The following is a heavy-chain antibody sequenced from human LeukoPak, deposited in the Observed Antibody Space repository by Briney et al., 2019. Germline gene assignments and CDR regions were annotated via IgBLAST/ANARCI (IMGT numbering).Heavy chain of an antibody. V-gene: IGHV4-39*07. CDR2: IYYSGST. CDR3: ARETGSAVAAY. D-gene: IGHD6-19*01. CDR1: GGSISSSSYY. J-gene: IGHJ4*02. Sequence: SETLSLTCTVSGGSISSSSYYWGWIRQPPGKGLEWIGSIYYSGSTYYNPFLKSRVTISVDTSKNQFSLKLSSVTAADTAVYYCARETGSAVAAYWGQGTLVTVSS.